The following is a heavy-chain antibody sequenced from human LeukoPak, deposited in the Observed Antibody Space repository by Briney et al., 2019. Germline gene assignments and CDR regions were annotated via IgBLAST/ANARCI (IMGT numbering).Heavy chain of an antibody. V-gene: IGHV3-23*01. J-gene: IGHJ4*02. CDR1: GFTFSSYD. Sequence: GGSLRLSCAASGFTFSSYDMSWVRQAPGKGLEWVSAISGSGSSTYYADSVRGRFTFSRDNSKNTLYLQMNSLRAEDTAVYYCAKDRGGGFDYWGQGTLVTVSS. CDR3: AKDRGGGFDY. CDR2: ISGSGSST. D-gene: IGHD3-10*01.